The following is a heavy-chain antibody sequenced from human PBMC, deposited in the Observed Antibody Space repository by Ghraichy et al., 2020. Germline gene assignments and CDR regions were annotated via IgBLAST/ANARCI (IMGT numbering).Heavy chain of an antibody. Sequence: GGSLRLSCAASGFTFSSYAMSWVRQAPGKGLEWVSAISSSGGSTYYADSVKGRFTISRDNSKNTLYLQMNSLRAEDTAVYYCAKVQHSSIYYFDYWGQGTLVTVSS. CDR2: ISSSGGST. CDR1: GFTFSSYA. J-gene: IGHJ4*02. CDR3: AKVQHSSIYYFDY. V-gene: IGHV3-23*01. D-gene: IGHD1-1*01.